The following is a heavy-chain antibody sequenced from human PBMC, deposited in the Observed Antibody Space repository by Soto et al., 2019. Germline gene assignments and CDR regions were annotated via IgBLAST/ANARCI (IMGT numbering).Heavy chain of an antibody. CDR3: AREPYYDILTGSLHYGMDV. CDR1: GGSFSGYY. D-gene: IGHD3-9*01. CDR2: INHSGST. V-gene: IGHV4-34*01. J-gene: IGHJ6*02. Sequence: PSETLSLTCAVYGGSFSGYYWSWIRQPPGKGLEWIGEINHSGSTNHNPSLKSRVTISVDTSKNQFSLKLSSVTAADTAVYYCAREPYYDILTGSLHYGMDVWGQGTTVTVS.